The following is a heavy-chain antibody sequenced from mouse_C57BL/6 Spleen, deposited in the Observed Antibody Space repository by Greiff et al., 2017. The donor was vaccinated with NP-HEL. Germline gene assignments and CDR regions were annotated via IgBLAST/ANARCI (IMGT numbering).Heavy chain of an antibody. CDR2: ISDDGSN. Sequence: DVKLQESGPGLVKPSQSLSLTCSVTGYSITSGYYWNWIRQFPGNKLEWMGYISDDGSNNYNPSFKNRISITRDTSKKQFFLKLNSVTTEHTATYYCARDRGSNYAMDYWGQGTSVTVSS. V-gene: IGHV3-6*01. J-gene: IGHJ4*01. CDR1: GYSITSGYY. D-gene: IGHD3-3*01. CDR3: ARDRGSNYAMDY.